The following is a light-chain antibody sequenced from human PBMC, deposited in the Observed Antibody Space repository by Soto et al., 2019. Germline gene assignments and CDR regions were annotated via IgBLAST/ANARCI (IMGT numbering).Light chain of an antibody. CDR2: GAS. CDR1: QSVNSN. V-gene: IGKV3-15*01. Sequence: EKVMTQSPAALYVSPGERATLSCRASQSVNSNLAWYQQKPGQAPRLLLYGASTRATGIPARFSGSASGTEFTLTISSQQSEDSAVYYCQQYNDWPLTFGGGTKVEVK. CDR3: QQYNDWPLT. J-gene: IGKJ4*01.